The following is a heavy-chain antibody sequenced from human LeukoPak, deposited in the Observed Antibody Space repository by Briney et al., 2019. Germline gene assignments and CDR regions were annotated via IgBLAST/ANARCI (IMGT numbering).Heavy chain of an antibody. Sequence: GASVKVSCKASGYTFTSYGISWVRQAPGQGLEWMGWISAYNGNTNYAQKLQGRVTMTTDTSTTTAYMELRSLRSDDTAVYYCAREFSGVSSSSADYYYYMDVGGKGATVTVSS. CDR3: AREFSGVSSSSADYYYYMDV. CDR1: GYTFTSYG. V-gene: IGHV1-18*01. CDR2: ISAYNGNT. J-gene: IGHJ6*03. D-gene: IGHD6-6*01.